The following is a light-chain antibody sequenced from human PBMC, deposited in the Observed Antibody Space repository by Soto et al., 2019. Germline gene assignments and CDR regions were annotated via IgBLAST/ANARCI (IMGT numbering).Light chain of an antibody. Sequence: DIQMTQSPSTLSASVGDRVPIPCRASQSISTWLAWYQQKPGKAPKLLIYDASSLESGVPSRFSGSGSGTEFTLTISSLQPDDFATYYCQHYNSYPWTFGQGTKVDIK. CDR1: QSISTW. CDR3: QHYNSYPWT. J-gene: IGKJ1*01. V-gene: IGKV1-5*01. CDR2: DAS.